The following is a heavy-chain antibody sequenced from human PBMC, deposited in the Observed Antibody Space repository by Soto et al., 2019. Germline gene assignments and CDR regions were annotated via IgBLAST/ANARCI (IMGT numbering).Heavy chain of an antibody. D-gene: IGHD5-18*01. CDR3: ARTEDGYNTNFEY. V-gene: IGHV4-30-4*01. J-gene: IGHJ4*02. CDR2: IFYTGKT. Sequence: TLSLTCSASGGSISSGDYYWNWIRQSPGKGLEWIGSIFYTGKTHYNPSLKSRLTISVDASKNEFSLRLSSVTAADTALYYCARTEDGYNTNFEYWGQGALVTVSS. CDR1: GGSISSGDYY.